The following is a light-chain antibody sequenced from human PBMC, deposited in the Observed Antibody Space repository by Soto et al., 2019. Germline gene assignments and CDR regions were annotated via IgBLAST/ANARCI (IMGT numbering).Light chain of an antibody. V-gene: IGLV3-21*02. CDR2: DDR. CDR3: QVWDSSSDHYV. J-gene: IGLJ1*01. CDR1: NIGSKS. Sequence: SYELTQPPSVSVAPGQTARITCGGTNIGSKSVHWYQQKPGQAPVLVVYDDRDRPSGIPERFSGSNSGNTATLTISRVEAGDEADYYSQVWDSSSDHYVFGTGTKVTVL.